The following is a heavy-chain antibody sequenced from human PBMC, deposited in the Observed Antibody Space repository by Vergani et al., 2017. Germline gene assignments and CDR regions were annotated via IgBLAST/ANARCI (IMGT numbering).Heavy chain of an antibody. D-gene: IGHD1-26*01. V-gene: IGHV1-69*02. CDR3: ARCGNSGSYGDLDY. CDR1: GGTFSSYT. J-gene: IGHJ4*02. Sequence: QVQLVQSGAEVKKPGSSVKVSCKASGGTFSSYTISWVRQAPGQGLEWMGRIIPILGIANYAQKFQGRVTITADKSTSTAYMELSSLRSDDTAVYYCARCGNSGSYGDLDYWGQGTLVTVSS. CDR2: IIPILGIA.